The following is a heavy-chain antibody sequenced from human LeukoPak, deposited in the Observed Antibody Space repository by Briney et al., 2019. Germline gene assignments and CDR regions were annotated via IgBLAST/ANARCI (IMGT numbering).Heavy chain of an antibody. CDR3: ARLNYDFNNWFDP. CDR1: GGSVSSGDYY. D-gene: IGHD3-3*01. Sequence: SETLSLTCAVSGGSVSSGDYYWSWIRQPPGKGLEWIGSIYYSGSTYYNPSLKSRVTISVDTSKNQFSLKLSSVTAADTAVYYCARLNYDFNNWFDPWGQGTLVTVSS. J-gene: IGHJ5*02. CDR2: IYYSGST. V-gene: IGHV4-39*01.